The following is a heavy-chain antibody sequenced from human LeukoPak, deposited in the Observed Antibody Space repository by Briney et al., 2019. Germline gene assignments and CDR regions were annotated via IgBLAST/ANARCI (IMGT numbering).Heavy chain of an antibody. CDR3: ARDWHMLTPDWYFDL. D-gene: IGHD3-9*01. CDR2: IWYDGSKK. V-gene: IGHV3-33*01. CDR1: GFTFNTYG. Sequence: GGSLRLSCAASGFTFNTYGMHWVRQAPGKGLEWVALIWYDGSKKNFGDAVKGRFTISRDNSKNTLYLQMDSLRVEDTAIYYCARDWHMLTPDWYFDLWGRGTPVTVSS. J-gene: IGHJ2*01.